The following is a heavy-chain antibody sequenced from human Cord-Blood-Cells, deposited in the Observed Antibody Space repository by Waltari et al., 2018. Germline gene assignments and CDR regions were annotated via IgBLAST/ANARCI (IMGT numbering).Heavy chain of an antibody. CDR1: GGSFSGYS. V-gene: IGHV4-34*01. Sequence: VQLQHWGAGLLMPSETLSRTCAVSGGSFSGYSCSWIRQPPGKGLEWIGEINHSGSTNYNPSLKSRVTISVDTSKNQFSLKLSSVTAADTAVYYCARHFRGYRPFDYWGQGTLVTVSS. D-gene: IGHD3-3*02. J-gene: IGHJ4*02. CDR3: ARHFRGYRPFDY. CDR2: INHSGST.